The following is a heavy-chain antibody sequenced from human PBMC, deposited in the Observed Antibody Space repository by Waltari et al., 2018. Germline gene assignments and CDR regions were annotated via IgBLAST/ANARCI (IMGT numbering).Heavy chain of an antibody. CDR3: ARESSATDYYMDV. Sequence: QVQLQESGPGLVKPSEALSLTCAVSAYSISSTYCWGWIRQPPGKGLKGIGGSSHSGSTYYNPPLKSRVSISVDTSNNQFSLKLSSVTAADTAVYYCARESSATDYYMDVWGKGTTVTVSS. V-gene: IGHV4-38-2*02. CDR2: SSHSGST. J-gene: IGHJ6*03. CDR1: AYSISSTYC. D-gene: IGHD5-12*01.